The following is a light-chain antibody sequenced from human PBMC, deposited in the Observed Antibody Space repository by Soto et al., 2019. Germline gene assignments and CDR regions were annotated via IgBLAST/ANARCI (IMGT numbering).Light chain of an antibody. CDR3: QQYDVWPPFT. V-gene: IGKV3-15*01. CDR2: GAY. CDR1: QSVGIN. Sequence: EVVLTQSPATLSVSPGERATLSCRASQSVGINLAWYQQKPGQAPRLLISGAYTRAADVPARFSGSGSGTDFTLTVNSRQSEYFAVYYCQQYDVWPPFTFGPGTTVDLK. J-gene: IGKJ3*01.